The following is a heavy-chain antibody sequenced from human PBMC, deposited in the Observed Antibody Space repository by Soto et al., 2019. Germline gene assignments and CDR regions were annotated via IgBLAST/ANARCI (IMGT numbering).Heavy chain of an antibody. D-gene: IGHD3-10*01. J-gene: IGHJ5*02. CDR2: INPSGGST. CDR1: GYTFTSYY. CDR3: ARVLGFGEFNFNNWFDP. Sequence: ASVKVSCKASGYTFTSYYMHWVRQAPGQGLEWMGIINPSGGSTSYAQKFQGRVTMTRDTSTSTVYMELSSLRSEDTAVYYCARVLGFGEFNFNNWFDPWGQGTLVTVSS. V-gene: IGHV1-46*01.